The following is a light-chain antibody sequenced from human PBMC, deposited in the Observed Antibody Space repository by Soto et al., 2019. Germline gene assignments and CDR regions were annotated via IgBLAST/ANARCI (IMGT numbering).Light chain of an antibody. V-gene: IGKV1-27*01. CDR3: QQYNDYSWT. Sequence: DIQMTQSPSSLSASVGDRLTITCRASQGISNNLAWYQQKPGKVPKLLIYKASTLQSGVPSRFSGSGSGTDFTLTISSLQPDDVATYYCQQYNDYSWTFGQGTKVDIK. CDR2: KAS. CDR1: QGISNN. J-gene: IGKJ1*01.